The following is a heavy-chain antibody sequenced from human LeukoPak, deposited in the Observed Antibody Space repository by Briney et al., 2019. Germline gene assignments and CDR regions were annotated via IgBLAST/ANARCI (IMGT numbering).Heavy chain of an antibody. CDR2: ISSSSII. Sequence: PGGSLRLSCAASGFTFSSYNMNWVRQAPGKGLEWVSYISSSSIIYYADSVKGRFTISRDNAKNSLYLQMNSLRAEDTAAYYCAKVVPAAGTDYWGQGTLVTVSS. J-gene: IGHJ4*02. V-gene: IGHV3-48*01. D-gene: IGHD6-13*01. CDR3: AKVVPAAGTDY. CDR1: GFTFSSYN.